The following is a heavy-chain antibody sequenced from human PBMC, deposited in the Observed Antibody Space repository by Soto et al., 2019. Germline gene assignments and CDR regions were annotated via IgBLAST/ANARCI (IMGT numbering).Heavy chain of an antibody. D-gene: IGHD2-15*01. Sequence: EVQLVESGGDLVQPGGSLRLSCAASGFTVSSHYMNWVRQAPGKGLEWVSLIQSGGSTFYADSVKGRFTISRDNSKNTLFLQMTSLRVADTAMYYCSRDDVYCSGGSCYGVPIDVWGRGTTVTVSS. CDR1: GFTVSSHY. V-gene: IGHV3-66*01. CDR2: IQSGGST. CDR3: SRDDVYCSGGSCYGVPIDV. J-gene: IGHJ6*03.